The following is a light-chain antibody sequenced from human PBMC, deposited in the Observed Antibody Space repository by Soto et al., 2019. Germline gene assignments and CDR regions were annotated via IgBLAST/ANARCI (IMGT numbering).Light chain of an antibody. J-gene: IGLJ3*02. V-gene: IGLV1-47*01. Sequence: QAVVTQPPSTSGTPGQSVTISCSGSSSNIGSNYVYWYQHLPGAAPKLLIYRDNQRPSGVPDRFSASKSGTSASLAITGLRSEDEGLYFCAAWDDSLSGPVFGGETKLTVL. CDR3: AAWDDSLSGPV. CDR1: SSNIGSNY. CDR2: RDN.